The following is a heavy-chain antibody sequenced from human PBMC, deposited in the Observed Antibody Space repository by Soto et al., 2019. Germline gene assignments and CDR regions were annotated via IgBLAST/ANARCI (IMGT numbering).Heavy chain of an antibody. V-gene: IGHV3-7*03. CDR3: VRDFEGSYGYGPFGF. CDR1: GFTFSSYW. Sequence: DVQLVESGGGLVQPGGSLRLSCAASGFTFSSYWMSWVRQAPGKGLEWVANIKQDGSENYYVDSVRGRFTISRDNAKNSLYMQMNGLRAEDTAVYYCVRDFEGSYGYGPFGFWGQGTPVPVSS. J-gene: IGHJ4*02. CDR2: IKQDGSEN. D-gene: IGHD5-18*01.